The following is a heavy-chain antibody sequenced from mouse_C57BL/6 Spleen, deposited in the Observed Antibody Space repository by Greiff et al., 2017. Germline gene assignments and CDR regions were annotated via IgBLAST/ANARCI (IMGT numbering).Heavy chain of an antibody. J-gene: IGHJ1*03. CDR1: GYTFTSYW. CDR2: IHPNSGST. CDR3: ARRGRGDWYFDV. V-gene: IGHV1-64*01. Sequence: VQLQQPGAELVKPGASVKLSCKASGYTFTSYWMPWVKQRPGQGLEWIGMIHPNSGSTNYNEKFKSKATLTVDKSSSTAYMQLSSLTSEDSAVYYCARRGRGDWYFDVWGTGTTVTVSS.